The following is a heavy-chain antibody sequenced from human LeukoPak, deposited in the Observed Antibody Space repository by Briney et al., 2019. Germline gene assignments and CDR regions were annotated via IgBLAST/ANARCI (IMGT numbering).Heavy chain of an antibody. CDR3: ARFYGGNLPFDP. J-gene: IGHJ5*02. Sequence: GESLKISCKGSGYSFTNYWIGWVRQMPGKGLEWMGVIWPGDSDTRYSPSFQGQVTISADKSITTAYLQWRSLKAPDTAIYYCARFYGGNLPFDPWGQGTLVTVSS. CDR1: GYSFTNYW. V-gene: IGHV5-51*01. D-gene: IGHD4-23*01. CDR2: IWPGDSDT.